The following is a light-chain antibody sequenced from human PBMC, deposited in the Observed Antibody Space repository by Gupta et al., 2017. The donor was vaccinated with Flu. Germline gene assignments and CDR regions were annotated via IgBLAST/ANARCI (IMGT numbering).Light chain of an antibody. Sequence: EIVLTQSPATLSLSPGERATLSCRASQSVSSYLACYQQKPGQAPRLLIYDASNRAPGIPARFSGSGSGTDFTLTISGLEPEDFAVYFCQQRGTWPPYTFGQGTKLEIK. CDR2: DAS. V-gene: IGKV3-11*01. CDR3: QQRGTWPPYT. J-gene: IGKJ2*01. CDR1: QSVSSY.